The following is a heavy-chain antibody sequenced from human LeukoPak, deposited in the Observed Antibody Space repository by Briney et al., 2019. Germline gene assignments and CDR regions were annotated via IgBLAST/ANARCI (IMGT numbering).Heavy chain of an antibody. V-gene: IGHV4-59*08. CDR2: VFYEGNT. CDR1: GGSLTGYF. CDR3: VRQGTITYAYFDS. D-gene: IGHD2-2*01. Sequence: SETLSLTCTVSGGSLTGYFWSWIRQPPGKRLEWVGYVFYEGNTNYNPSLKSRVTTSVDTSKNQFSLRLNSVTAADTAVYYCVRQGTITYAYFDSWGQGVPVTVSS. J-gene: IGHJ4*02.